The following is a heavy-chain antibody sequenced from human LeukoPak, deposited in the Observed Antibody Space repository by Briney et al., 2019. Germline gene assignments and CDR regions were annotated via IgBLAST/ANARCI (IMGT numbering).Heavy chain of an antibody. V-gene: IGHV3-23*01. J-gene: IGHJ4*02. CDR1: GFTFSSHA. CDR3: AKERAYCGGDCYSPIDY. CDR2: ISGSGGST. Sequence: HPGGSLRLSCAASGFTFSSHAMSWVRQAPGKGLEWVSTISGSGGSTYYADSVKGRFTISRDNSKNTLYLQMNSLRAEDTAVYYCAKERAYCGGDCYSPIDYWGQGTLVTVSS. D-gene: IGHD2-21*02.